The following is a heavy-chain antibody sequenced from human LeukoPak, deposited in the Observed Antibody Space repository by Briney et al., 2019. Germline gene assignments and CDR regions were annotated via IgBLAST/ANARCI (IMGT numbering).Heavy chain of an antibody. CDR2: ISDSGGRT. J-gene: IGHJ4*02. CDR1: GITLSNYG. V-gene: IGHV3-23*01. D-gene: IGHD3-22*01. CDR3: AERGVVIRVILVGFHKEAYYFDS. Sequence: RPGGSLRLSCAVSGITLSNYGMSWVRQAPGKGLEWVAGISDSGGRTNYADSVKGRFTISRDNPKNTLYLQMNSLRAEDTAVYFCAERGVVIRVILVGFHKEAYYFDSWGQGALVTVSS.